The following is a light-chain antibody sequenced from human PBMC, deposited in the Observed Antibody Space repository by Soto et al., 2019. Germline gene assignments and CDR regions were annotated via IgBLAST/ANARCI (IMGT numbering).Light chain of an antibody. J-gene: IGKJ4*01. V-gene: IGKV3-20*01. Sequence: EIVLTQSPGTLSLSPGERATLSCRASQSVSYTFLAWYQQKPGQAPRLLIHGAFTRATGIPDRFRGSGSGTDFTLTISTLEPEDFAVYYCQQYGSSPLTLGGGTKVEIK. CDR2: GAF. CDR3: QQYGSSPLT. CDR1: QSVSYTF.